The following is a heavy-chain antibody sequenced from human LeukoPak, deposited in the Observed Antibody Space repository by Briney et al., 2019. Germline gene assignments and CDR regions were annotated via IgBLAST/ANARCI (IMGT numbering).Heavy chain of an antibody. Sequence: SVKVSCTSSGGTFNNFPISWVRQAPGQGLEWMGRIIPILGTANYAQKFQGRVTITTDESASTAYMELSSLRSEDTAVYYCARELGNDYGDYEDAFDIWGQGTMVTVSS. V-gene: IGHV1-69*11. CDR3: ARELGNDYGDYEDAFDI. CDR2: IIPILGTA. D-gene: IGHD4-17*01. CDR1: GGTFNNFP. J-gene: IGHJ3*02.